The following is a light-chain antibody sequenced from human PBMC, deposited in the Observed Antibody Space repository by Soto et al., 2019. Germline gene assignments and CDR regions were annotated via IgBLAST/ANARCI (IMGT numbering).Light chain of an antibody. J-gene: IGKJ1*01. CDR3: QQYNGFSRT. V-gene: IGKV1-5*03. CDR2: MAS. CDR1: QTISTW. Sequence: DIQMTQSPSTLSASVGDRVTITCRASQTISTWLAWYQQKPGKAPKLLIYMASSLESGLPSRFSGSGSGTEFTLTITSLQPDDFATYYCQQYNGFSRTFGQGTKVDIK.